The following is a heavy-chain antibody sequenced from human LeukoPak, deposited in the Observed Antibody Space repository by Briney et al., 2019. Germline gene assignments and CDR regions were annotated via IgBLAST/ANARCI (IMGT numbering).Heavy chain of an antibody. V-gene: IGHV4-59*01. J-gene: IGHJ4*02. Sequence: SETLSLTCTVSGGSLSSDYWSWVRQPPGKGLEWIGYIHYSGSTNYNAPIKSRLTILVDMSKTHSALKLTSVTAADTAVYYCARLGRKTTVVPPDFDCWGQGTLVTVSS. CDR3: ARLGRKTTVVPPDFDC. CDR2: IHYSGST. CDR1: GGSLSSDY. D-gene: IGHD4-23*01.